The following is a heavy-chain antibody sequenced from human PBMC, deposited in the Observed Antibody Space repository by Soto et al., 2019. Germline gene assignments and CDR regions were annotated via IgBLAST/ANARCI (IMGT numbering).Heavy chain of an antibody. V-gene: IGHV3-33*01. CDR2: IWSDVSNK. CDR3: ARGSSYYHCRMDV. J-gene: IGHJ6*02. Sequence: QVELVESGGGVVQPGRSLRLSCGASGFTFSSYGMHWVCQAPGNGLEWVATIWSDVSNKYYTDSVKGRFIISRDNSKNTLDLQMNSMRAEDTAVYYCARGSSYYHCRMDVWGQGTTVIVSS. CDR1: GFTFSSYG.